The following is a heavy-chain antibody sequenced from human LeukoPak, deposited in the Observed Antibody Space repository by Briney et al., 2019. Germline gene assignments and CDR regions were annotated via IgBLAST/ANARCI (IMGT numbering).Heavy chain of an antibody. Sequence: GGSLRLSCAASGFTFSSYAMHWVRQAPGKGLERVAVISYDGSNKYYADSVKGRFTISRDNSKNTLYLQMNSLRAEDTAVYYCARVDIRFGNLYYGMDVWGQGTTVTVSS. V-gene: IGHV3-30-3*01. CDR1: GFTFSSYA. CDR3: ARVDIRFGNLYYGMDV. D-gene: IGHD3-10*01. CDR2: ISYDGSNK. J-gene: IGHJ6*02.